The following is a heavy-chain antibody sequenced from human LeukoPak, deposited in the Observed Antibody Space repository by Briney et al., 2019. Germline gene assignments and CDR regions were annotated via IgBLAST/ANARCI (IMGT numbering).Heavy chain of an antibody. CDR3: ARDPPYYDFWSGYYSYYYYGMDV. J-gene: IGHJ6*02. CDR1: GGTFSSYA. Sequence: GASVKVSCKASGGTFSSYAISWVRQAPGQGLEWMGWISAYNGNTNYAQKLQGRVTMTTDTSTSTAYMELRSLRSDDTAVYYCARDPPYYDFWSGYYSYYYYGMDVWGQGTTVTVSS. CDR2: ISAYNGNT. D-gene: IGHD3-3*01. V-gene: IGHV1-18*01.